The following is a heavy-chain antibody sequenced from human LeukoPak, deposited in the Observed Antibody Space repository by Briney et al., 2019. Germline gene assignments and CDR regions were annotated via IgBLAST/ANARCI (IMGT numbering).Heavy chain of an antibody. CDR3: AKAAYGSESYYDPFDY. CDR1: GFTFSSYG. D-gene: IGHD3-10*01. J-gene: IGHJ4*02. V-gene: IGHV3-30*02. Sequence: GGSLRLSCAAPGFTFSSYGMHWVRQAPGKGLEWVAFIRYDGSNKYYADSVKGRFTISRDNSKNTLYLQMNSLRAEDTAVYYCAKAAYGSESYYDPFDYWGQGTLVTVSS. CDR2: IRYDGSNK.